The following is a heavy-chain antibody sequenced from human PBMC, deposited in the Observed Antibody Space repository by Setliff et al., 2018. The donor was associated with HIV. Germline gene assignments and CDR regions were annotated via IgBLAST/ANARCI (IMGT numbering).Heavy chain of an antibody. Sequence: PSETLSLTCSVSGASVSTHNYYWTWIRQSPGKGLEWIGYVYNIGTTNYNPSLKSRVTISVDTSNNQFSLRMNSVTAADTAVYYCATDTSISWFYHWGQGTLVTVSS. CDR2: VYNIGTT. D-gene: IGHD1-1*01. J-gene: IGHJ5*01. CDR1: GASVSTHNYY. V-gene: IGHV4-30-4*01. CDR3: ATDTSISWFYH.